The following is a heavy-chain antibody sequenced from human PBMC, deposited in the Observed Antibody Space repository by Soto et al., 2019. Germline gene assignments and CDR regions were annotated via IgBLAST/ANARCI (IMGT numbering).Heavy chain of an antibody. CDR2: INPNSGGT. V-gene: IGHV1-2*02. CDR1: GYTFTGYY. D-gene: IGHD3-10*01. J-gene: IGHJ5*02. Sequence: QVQLVQSGAEVKKPGASVKVSCKASGYTFTGYYMHWVRQAPGQGLEWMGWINPNSGGTNYAQKFQGRVTMTRDTSISTAYMELSRLRSDDTAVYYCARHGTMVRTKTLNWFDPWGQGTLVTVSS. CDR3: ARHGTMVRTKTLNWFDP.